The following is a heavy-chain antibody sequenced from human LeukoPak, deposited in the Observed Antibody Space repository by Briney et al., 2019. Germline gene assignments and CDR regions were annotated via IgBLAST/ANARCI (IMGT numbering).Heavy chain of an antibody. CDR1: GGSISRGSYY. CDR3: GVVPAAMSYYYYYMDV. D-gene: IGHD2-2*01. Sequence: SETLSLTCTVSGGSISRGSYYWGWIRQPAGKGLEGIGRIYTSGSTNYNPSLKSRVTISVDTSKNQFSLKLSSVTAADTAVYYCGVVPAAMSYYYYYMDVWGKGTTVTVSS. V-gene: IGHV4-61*02. CDR2: IYTSGST. J-gene: IGHJ6*03.